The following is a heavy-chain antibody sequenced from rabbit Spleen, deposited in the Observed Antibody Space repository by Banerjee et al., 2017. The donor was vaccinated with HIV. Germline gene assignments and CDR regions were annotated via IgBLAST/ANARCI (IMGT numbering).Heavy chain of an antibody. D-gene: IGHD4-1*01. J-gene: IGHJ4*01. CDR1: GFSFSDNYV. V-gene: IGHV1S45*01. CDR2: IYTSDGDT. CDR3: ARGGGIVGDGLNL. Sequence: QEQLVESGGDLVQPGASLTLTCTTSGFSFSDNYVNWVRQAPGKGLDFIASIYTSDGDTYYATWAKGRFTISKTSSTTVTLQMTSLTAADTATYFCARGGGIVGDGLNLWGPGTLVTVS.